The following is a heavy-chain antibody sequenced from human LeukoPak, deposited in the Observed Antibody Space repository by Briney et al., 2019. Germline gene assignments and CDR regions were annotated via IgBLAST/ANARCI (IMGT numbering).Heavy chain of an antibody. CDR2: MNPNSGNT. J-gene: IGHJ3*02. CDR3: ARGWGGYCSSTSCYYAFDI. D-gene: IGHD2-2*01. Sequence: ASVKVSCKASGYTFTGYYMHWVRQAPGQGLQWMGWMNPNSGNTGYAQKFQGRVTMTRNTSISTAYMELSSLRSEDTAVYYCARGWGGYCSSTSCYYAFDIWGQGTMVTVSS. V-gene: IGHV1-8*02. CDR1: GYTFTGYY.